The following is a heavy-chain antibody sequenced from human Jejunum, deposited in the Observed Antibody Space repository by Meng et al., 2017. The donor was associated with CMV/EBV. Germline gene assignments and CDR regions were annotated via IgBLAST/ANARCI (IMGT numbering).Heavy chain of an antibody. CDR3: AKDLYGSSWAAPSDY. CDR2: IYYDGNTQ. CDR1: VFPFSSYG. J-gene: IGHJ4*02. V-gene: IGHV3-30*02. Sequence: SVFPFSSYGMQWVRQAPGKGLEWVAFIYYDGNTQYFGDSVKGRFTISRDNSKNMVYLQMNSLRAEDTAVYYCAKDLYGSSWAAPSDYWGQGTLVTVSS. D-gene: IGHD6-13*01.